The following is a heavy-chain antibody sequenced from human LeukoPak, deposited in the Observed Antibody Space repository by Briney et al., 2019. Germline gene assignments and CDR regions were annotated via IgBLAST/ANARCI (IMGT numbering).Heavy chain of an antibody. CDR1: GFTFSNYE. V-gene: IGHV3-23*01. CDR3: AKGGPYDFWSGYFGSPYHYYYYGMDV. J-gene: IGHJ6*02. CDR2: ISGSGGST. D-gene: IGHD3-3*01. Sequence: GGSLRLSCAASGFTFSNYEMNWVRQAPGKGLEWVSAISGSGGSTYYADSVKGRFTISRDNSKNTLYLQMNSLRAEDTAVYYCAKGGPYDFWSGYFGSPYHYYYYGMDVWGQGTTVTVSS.